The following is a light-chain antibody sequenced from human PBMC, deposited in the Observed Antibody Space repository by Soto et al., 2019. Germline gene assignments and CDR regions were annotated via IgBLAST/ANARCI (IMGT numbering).Light chain of an antibody. CDR2: AAS. J-gene: IGKJ5*01. CDR1: QTISRN. CDR3: QQSDSIPIT. V-gene: IGKV1-39*01. Sequence: GDRVTIPCRASQTISRNLNWYQQKHGKAPKILIYAASSLQSGVPSRFSGSGSGTDFTLAISSLQPEDFSTYYCQQSDSIPITFGQGTRLEIK.